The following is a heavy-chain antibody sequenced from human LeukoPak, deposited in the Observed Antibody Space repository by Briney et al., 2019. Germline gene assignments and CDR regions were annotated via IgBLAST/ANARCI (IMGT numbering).Heavy chain of an antibody. CDR3: AKAPIAMTGSFFEY. D-gene: IGHD6-19*01. CDR2: ISYDGSDK. Sequence: GGSLRLSCAASGFTFSTYDMHWVRQAPGKGLEWVAIISYDGSDKYYADSVKGRFTISRDNSKNTLYLQMNSLRAEDTAVYYCAKAPIAMTGSFFEYWGLGTLVTVSS. CDR1: GFTFSTYD. J-gene: IGHJ4*02. V-gene: IGHV3-30*18.